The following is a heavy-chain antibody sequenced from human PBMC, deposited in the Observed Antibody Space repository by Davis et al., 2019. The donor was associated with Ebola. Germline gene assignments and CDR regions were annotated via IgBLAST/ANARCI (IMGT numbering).Heavy chain of an antibody. J-gene: IGHJ5*02. V-gene: IGHV3-74*01. Sequence: PGGSLRLSCAASGFTFSSYWMHWVRQDPGKGLVWVSRIKSDGSSTTYADSVKGRFTISRDNAKNTLYLQMNSLRAEDTAVYYCAKEDWWRFDPWGQGTLVTVSS. D-gene: IGHD2-8*02. CDR2: IKSDGSST. CDR3: AKEDWWRFDP. CDR1: GFTFSSYW.